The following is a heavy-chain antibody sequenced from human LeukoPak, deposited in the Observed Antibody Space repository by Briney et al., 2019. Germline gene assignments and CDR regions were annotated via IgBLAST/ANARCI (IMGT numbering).Heavy chain of an antibody. D-gene: IGHD2-21*01. Sequence: PSETLSLTCTVSGGSISSYFWSWIRQPPGKGLEWIGRIRVSGRADSNPSLKSRVTISVDTSRSQFSLNLNFVTAPATAVDYCSKGAVMAVSYRFDAWGQGTLVTVSS. V-gene: IGHV4-4*07. CDR3: SKGAVMAVSYRFDA. CDR1: GGSISSYF. J-gene: IGHJ3*01. CDR2: IRVSGRA.